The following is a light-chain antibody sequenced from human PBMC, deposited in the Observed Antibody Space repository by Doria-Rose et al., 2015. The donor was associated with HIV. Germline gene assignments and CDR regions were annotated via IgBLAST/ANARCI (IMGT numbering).Light chain of an antibody. CDR1: QSFSSTY. V-gene: IGKV3-20*01. Sequence: TQSPGTLSLSPGGRATPSCRASQSFSSTYLACDQQKPGQAPSRLIYDGSTRATGISDRFSASGSGTDFTLTINRLEPEDVALYYCHQYGTSWTFGQGTKVEI. CDR2: DGS. CDR3: HQYGTSWT. J-gene: IGKJ1*01.